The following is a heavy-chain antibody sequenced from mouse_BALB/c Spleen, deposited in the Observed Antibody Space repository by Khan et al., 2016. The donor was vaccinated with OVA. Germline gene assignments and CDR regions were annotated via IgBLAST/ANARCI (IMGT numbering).Heavy chain of an antibody. CDR3: ARIKKIVATYFDY. D-gene: IGHD1-1*01. CDR2: TNPTNGRT. V-gene: IGHV1S81*02. J-gene: IGHJ2*01. Sequence: QVQLQQPGAELVKAGASVKMSCKASGYTFTSYWMHWVKQRLGQGLEWFAETNPTNGRTYYNEKLKSKATLTVDKSSSTADMLLSGPTFEASAVYYCARIKKIVATYFDYWGLVTTLTVSS. CDR1: GYTFTSYW.